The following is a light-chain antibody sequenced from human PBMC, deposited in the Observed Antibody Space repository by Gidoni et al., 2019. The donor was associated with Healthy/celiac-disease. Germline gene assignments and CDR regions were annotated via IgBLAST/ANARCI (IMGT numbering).Light chain of an antibody. V-gene: IGLV3-1*01. CDR2: QDN. CDR1: KLGDKY. CDR3: QAWDSSTPYVV. Sequence: SYELTQPPSVSVSPGQTASITCSGDKLGDKYACWYQQKPGQSPVLVIYQDNRRPSGIPERFSGSNSGNTATLIISGTQAMDEADYYCQAWDSSTPYVVFGGGTKLTVL. J-gene: IGLJ2*01.